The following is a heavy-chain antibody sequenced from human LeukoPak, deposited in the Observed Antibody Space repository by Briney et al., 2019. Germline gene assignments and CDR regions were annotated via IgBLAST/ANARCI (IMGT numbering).Heavy chain of an antibody. CDR3: ARDGYSSGWYGSEDAFDI. V-gene: IGHV3-33*01. D-gene: IGHD6-19*01. CDR2: IWYDGSNK. J-gene: IGHJ3*02. CDR1: GFTFRSYG. Sequence: PGKSLRLSCAASGFTFRSYGMHWVRQAPGKGLEWLAVIWYDGSNKFYAGSVKGRFTISRDNSNNTLYLQMNSLRAEDTAVYYCARDGYSSGWYGSEDAFDIWGQGTMVTVSS.